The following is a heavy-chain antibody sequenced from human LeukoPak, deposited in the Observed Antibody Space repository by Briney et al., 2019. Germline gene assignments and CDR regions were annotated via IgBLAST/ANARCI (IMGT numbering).Heavy chain of an antibody. CDR1: DDPISDYY. D-gene: IGHD3-10*01. Sequence: SETLSLTCTVSDDPISDYYRGWIRQPPGKGLEWIGYFHNSGTSTYNPSLKSRVTISADTSKNQFSLKLSSVTAADTAVYYCARSDYYGSGRGSFDVWGQGATVSVSS. CDR3: ARSDYYGSGRGSFDV. CDR2: FHNSGTS. V-gene: IGHV4-59*08. J-gene: IGHJ6*02.